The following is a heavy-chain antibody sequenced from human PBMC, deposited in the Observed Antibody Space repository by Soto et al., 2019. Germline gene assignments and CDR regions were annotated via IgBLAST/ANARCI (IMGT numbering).Heavy chain of an antibody. J-gene: IGHJ6*02. CDR3: ARDEWKAMVACGMDV. CDR2: ISSSSSYI. CDR1: GFTFSSYS. D-gene: IGHD5-18*01. Sequence: GGSLRLSCAASGFTFSSYSMNWVRQAPGKGLEWVSSISSSSSYIYYADSVKGRFTISRDNAKNSLYLQMNSLRAEDTAVYYCARDEWKAMVACGMDVWGQGTTVTVSS. V-gene: IGHV3-21*01.